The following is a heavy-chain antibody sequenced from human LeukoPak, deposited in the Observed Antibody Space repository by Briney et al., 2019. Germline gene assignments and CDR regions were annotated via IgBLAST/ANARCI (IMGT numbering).Heavy chain of an antibody. CDR3: ASAWEFAYP. J-gene: IGHJ5*02. CDR2: IKEDGSEK. D-gene: IGHD3-10*01. V-gene: IGHV3-7*01. CDR1: GFIFSNYW. Sequence: GGSLRLSCEASGFIFSNYWMSWVRQAPGKGLEWVANIKEDGSEKYYVDSVKGRFTISRDNSKNTLYLQMNSLRAEDTAVYYCASAWEFAYPWGQGTLVTVSS.